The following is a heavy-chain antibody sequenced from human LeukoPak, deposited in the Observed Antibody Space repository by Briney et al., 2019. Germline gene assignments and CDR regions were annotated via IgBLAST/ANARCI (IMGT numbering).Heavy chain of an antibody. CDR1: GGSISTYY. D-gene: IGHD3-10*01. V-gene: IGHV4-59*08. Sequence: SETLSLTCTVSGGSISTYYWSWIRQSPGKGLEWIGYIYYSGSTNYNPSLKRRVTISLDTSKPQFSLKLSSVTAADTAVYYGARPMVRGSPDAFDIWGQGTMVTVSS. CDR2: IYYSGST. CDR3: ARPMVRGSPDAFDI. J-gene: IGHJ3*02.